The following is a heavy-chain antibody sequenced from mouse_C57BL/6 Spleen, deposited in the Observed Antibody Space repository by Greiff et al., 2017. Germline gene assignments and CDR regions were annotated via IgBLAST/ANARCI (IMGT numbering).Heavy chain of an antibody. CDR3: AIGPYDYDGSWFAY. J-gene: IGHJ3*01. CDR1: GYTFTGYW. V-gene: IGHV1-9*01. CDR2: ILPGSGST. D-gene: IGHD2-4*01. Sequence: QVQLQQSGAELMKPGASVKLSCKATGYTFTGYWIEWVKQRPGHGLEWIGEILPGSGSTNYNEKFKGKATFTADTSSNTAYMQLSSLTTADSAIYYCAIGPYDYDGSWFAYWGQGTLVTVSA.